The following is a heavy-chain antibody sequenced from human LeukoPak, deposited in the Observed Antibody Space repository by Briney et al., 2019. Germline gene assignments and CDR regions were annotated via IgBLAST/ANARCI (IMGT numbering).Heavy chain of an antibody. CDR3: TKPGTSSGYYYPAYFDS. V-gene: IGHV3-23*01. D-gene: IGHD3-22*01. CDR2: ISYTGGTT. CDR1: GFTFSNYA. J-gene: IGHJ4*02. Sequence: PGGSLGLSCAASGFTFSNYAMSWFRQAPGQGLEWVSTISYTGGTTYYTDSVRGRFTISRDNSDNNLYLQMHSLRAEDTAVYYCTKPGTSSGYYYPAYFDSWGQGTLVTVSS.